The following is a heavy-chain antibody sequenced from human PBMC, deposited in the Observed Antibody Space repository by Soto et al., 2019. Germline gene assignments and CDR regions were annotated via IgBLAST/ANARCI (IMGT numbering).Heavy chain of an antibody. D-gene: IGHD3-3*01. V-gene: IGHV3-48*03. CDR1: GFTFSSYE. J-gene: IGHJ4*02. Sequence: PGGSLRLSCAASGFTFSSYEMNWVRQAPGKGLEWVSYISSSGSTIYYADSVKDRFTISRDNAKNSLYLQMNSLRAEDTAVYYCASWGFGVVIYYFDYWGQGTLVTVYS. CDR2: ISSSGSTI. CDR3: ASWGFGVVIYYFDY.